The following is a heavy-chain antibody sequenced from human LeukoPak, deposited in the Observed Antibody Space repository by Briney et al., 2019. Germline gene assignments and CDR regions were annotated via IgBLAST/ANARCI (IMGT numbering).Heavy chain of an antibody. J-gene: IGHJ4*02. V-gene: IGHV4-38-2*02. CDR2: IYHSGST. CDR3: ARRRVRGVIIGH. D-gene: IGHD3-10*01. Sequence: TSETLSLTCTVSGYSISSGYYWGWIRQPPGKGLEWIGSIYHSGSTNYNPSLKSRVTISVDTSKNQFSLKLSSVTAADTAVYYCARRRVRGVIIGHWGQGTLVTVSS. CDR1: GYSISSGYY.